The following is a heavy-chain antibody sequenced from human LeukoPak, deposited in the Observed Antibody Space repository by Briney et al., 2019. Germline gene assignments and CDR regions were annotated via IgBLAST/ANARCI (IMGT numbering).Heavy chain of an antibody. V-gene: IGHV1-69*06. Sequence: ASVKVSCKASGGTFSSYAISWVRQAPGQGLEWMGGIIPIFGTANYAQKFQGRVTITADKSTSTAYMELSSLRSEDTAVYYCARFLVVSGSLNAFDIWGQGTMVTVSS. CDR1: GGTFSSYA. D-gene: IGHD3-10*01. J-gene: IGHJ3*02. CDR2: IIPIFGTA. CDR3: ARFLVVSGSLNAFDI.